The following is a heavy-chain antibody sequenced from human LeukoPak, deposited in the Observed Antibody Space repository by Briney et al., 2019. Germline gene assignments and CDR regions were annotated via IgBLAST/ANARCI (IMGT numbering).Heavy chain of an antibody. CDR3: AKVGLYGSGSYDY. J-gene: IGHJ4*02. Sequence: AGGSLRLSCAASGFTFSSYAMSWVRQAPGKGLEWASAISGSGGSTYYADSVKGRFTISRDNSKNTLYLQMNSLRAEDTAVYYCAKVGLYGSGSYDYWGQGTLVTVSS. CDR2: ISGSGGST. V-gene: IGHV3-23*01. D-gene: IGHD3-10*01. CDR1: GFTFSSYA.